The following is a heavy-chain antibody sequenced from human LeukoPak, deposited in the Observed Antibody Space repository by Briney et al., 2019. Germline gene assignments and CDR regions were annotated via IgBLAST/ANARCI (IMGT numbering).Heavy chain of an antibody. V-gene: IGHV4-30-2*01. D-gene: IGHD5-24*01. CDR3: ARTRSDGYNYFYYYYMDV. Sequence: NPSETLSLTCSVSGGSISSGGTYWSWIRQPPGMGLEWIGYIYHSGTTLYNPSLKSRATMSIDRSKKQVSLKLSSVTAADTAVYSCARTRSDGYNYFYYYYMDVWGTGTTVTVSS. J-gene: IGHJ6*03. CDR1: GGSISSGGTY. CDR2: IYHSGTT.